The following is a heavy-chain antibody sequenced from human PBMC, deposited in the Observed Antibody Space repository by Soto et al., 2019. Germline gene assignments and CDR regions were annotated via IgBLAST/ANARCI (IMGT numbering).Heavy chain of an antibody. D-gene: IGHD4-17*01. CDR2: INSDGSST. V-gene: IGHV3-74*01. Sequence: GGSLRLSCAASGFTFSSYWMHWVRQAPGKGLVWVSRINSDGSSTSYADSVKGRFTISRDNAKNTLYLQMNSLRAEDTAVYYCARAYYGDGFDYWGQGTLVTVSS. J-gene: IGHJ4*02. CDR1: GFTFSSYW. CDR3: ARAYYGDGFDY.